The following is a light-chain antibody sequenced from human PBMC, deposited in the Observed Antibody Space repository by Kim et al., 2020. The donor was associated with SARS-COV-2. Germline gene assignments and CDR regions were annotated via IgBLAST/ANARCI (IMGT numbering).Light chain of an antibody. CDR3: QSRDSGGSVI. J-gene: IGLJ2*01. CDR2: GRN. Sequence: SSELTQYPAVSVALGQTVRITCQGDSLRSYYATWYQQKPRQAPVLVIYGRNNRPSGIPDRFSGSASGNTASLTISGAQAEDEADFYCQSRDSGGSVIFGGGTQLTVL. V-gene: IGLV3-19*01. CDR1: SLRSYY.